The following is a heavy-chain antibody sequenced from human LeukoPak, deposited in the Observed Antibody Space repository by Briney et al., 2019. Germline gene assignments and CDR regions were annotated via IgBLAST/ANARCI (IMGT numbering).Heavy chain of an antibody. CDR1: GGSISSGGYY. V-gene: IGHV4-31*03. D-gene: IGHD5-24*01. Sequence: PSETLSLTCTVSGGSISSGGYYWSWIRQHPGKGLEWIGYIYYSGSTYYNPSLKSRVTISVDTSKNQFSLKLSSVTAADTAVYYCARVPPRADGYNDRPSGDFDYWGQGTLVTVSS. CDR2: IYYSGST. J-gene: IGHJ4*02. CDR3: ARVPPRADGYNDRPSGDFDY.